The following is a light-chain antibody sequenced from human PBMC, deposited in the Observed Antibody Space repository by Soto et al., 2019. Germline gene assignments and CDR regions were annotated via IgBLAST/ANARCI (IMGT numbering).Light chain of an antibody. V-gene: IGLV2-14*01. CDR2: KVS. J-gene: IGLJ3*02. CDR3: TSYAGSSWV. Sequence: QSALTQPASVSGSPGQSITISCTGTSSDVGGSKYVSWYQQYPGKVPKLLINKVSNRPSGVSNRFSGSKSGNTASLTISGLLAEDEADYFCTSYAGSSWVFGGGTKLTVL. CDR1: SSDVGGSKY.